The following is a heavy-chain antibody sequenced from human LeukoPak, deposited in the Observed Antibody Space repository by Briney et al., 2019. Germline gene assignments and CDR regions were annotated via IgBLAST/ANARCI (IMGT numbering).Heavy chain of an antibody. D-gene: IGHD3-3*01. CDR1: GFTFSSYS. V-gene: IGHV3-48*01. CDR2: ISSSSSTI. J-gene: IGHJ6*03. CDR3: ARSFSDFWNGYHYYYYYYMDV. Sequence: GGSLRLSCAASGFTFSSYSMNWLRQAPGKGLEWVSYISSSSSTIYYADSVKGRFTISRDNGKNSLYLQMNSLRAEDTAVYYCARSFSDFWNGYHYYYYYYMDVWGKGTTVTVSS.